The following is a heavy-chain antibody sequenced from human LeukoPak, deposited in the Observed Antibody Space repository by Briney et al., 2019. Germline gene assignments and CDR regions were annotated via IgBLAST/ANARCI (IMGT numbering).Heavy chain of an antibody. J-gene: IGHJ6*03. Sequence: GGSLRLSCVASGFTFDDYAMSWVRQAPGKGLEWVSGINWNGDNTVYADSVKGRFTISRDNAKNSLYLQMNSLRAEDTAVYYCAKAMAAAGKQYYYYYYMDVWGKGTTVTVSS. D-gene: IGHD6-13*01. CDR3: AKAMAAAGKQYYYYYYMDV. CDR1: GFTFDDYA. CDR2: INWNGDNT. V-gene: IGHV3-20*04.